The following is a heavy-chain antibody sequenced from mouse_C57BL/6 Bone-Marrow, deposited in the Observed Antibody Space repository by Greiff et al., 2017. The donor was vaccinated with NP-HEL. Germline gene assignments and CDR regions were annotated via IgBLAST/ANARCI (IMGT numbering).Heavy chain of an antibody. V-gene: IGHV1-64*01. D-gene: IGHD2-2*01. Sequence: QVQLQQSGAELVKPGASVKLSCKASGYTFTSYWMHWVKQRPGQGLEWIGMIHPNSGSTNYNEKFKSKATLTVDKSASTAYMQLRSLTYEDSAVYYCARGLLWLRRRDYYAMDYWGQGTSVTVSS. CDR3: ARGLLWLRRRDYYAMDY. J-gene: IGHJ4*01. CDR1: GYTFTSYW. CDR2: IHPNSGST.